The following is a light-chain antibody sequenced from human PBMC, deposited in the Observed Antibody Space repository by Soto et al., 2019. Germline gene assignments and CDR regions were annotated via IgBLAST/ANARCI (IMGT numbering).Light chain of an antibody. CDR3: SLYISGSTYV. CDR1: SSDVGSYNR. CDR2: EVN. J-gene: IGLJ1*01. V-gene: IGLV2-18*01. Sequence: QAVVTQPPSVSGSPGQSVTISCTGTSSDVGSYNRLSWYQQPPGTAPKLIMYEVNTRPSGVPDRFSGSKSGSTASLTISGLQAEDEADYYCSLYISGSTYVFGTGTKLTV.